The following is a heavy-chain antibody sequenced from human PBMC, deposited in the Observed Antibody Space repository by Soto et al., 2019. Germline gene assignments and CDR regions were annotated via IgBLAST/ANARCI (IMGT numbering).Heavy chain of an antibody. D-gene: IGHD2-8*02. J-gene: IGHJ6*02. Sequence: QVQLVQSGAEVKKPGSSVKVSCKASGGTFSRYTFTWVRQAPGQGLEWMGRIIPILDIPNYAQNFQGRVTITAGKSTSTASMGLSSLSSDDTAVYCCASQFTGVLVLGTSPPGGDNYGWDVWGQGTTVNVSS. CDR3: ASQFTGVLVLGTSPPGGDNYGWDV. CDR1: GGTFSRYT. CDR2: IIPILDIP. V-gene: IGHV1-69*02.